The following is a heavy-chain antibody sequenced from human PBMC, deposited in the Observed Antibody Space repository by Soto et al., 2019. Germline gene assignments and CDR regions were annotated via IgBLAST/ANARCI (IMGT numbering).Heavy chain of an antibody. CDR3: AKDPYGDSRVRYYGMDV. CDR1: GFTFSSYA. Sequence: PGGSLRLSCAASGFTFSSYAMSWVRQAPGKGLEWVSAISGSGGSTYYADSVKGRFTISRDNSKNTLYLQMNSLRAEDTAVYYCAKDPYGDSRVRYYGMDVWGQGTTVTVSS. V-gene: IGHV3-23*01. J-gene: IGHJ6*02. CDR2: ISGSGGST. D-gene: IGHD4-17*01.